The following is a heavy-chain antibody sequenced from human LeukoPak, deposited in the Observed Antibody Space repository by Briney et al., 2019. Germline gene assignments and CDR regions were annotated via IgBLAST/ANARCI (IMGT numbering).Heavy chain of an antibody. J-gene: IGHJ4*02. Sequence: SETLSLTCTVSGGSISPYYWSWIRQPPEKGLEWIGYIYYSGSGSTNHNPALKSRVTISVDTSKNQFSLTLSSVTAADTAVYYCARHAVYAGSGWSFDYWGKGTLVTVSS. CDR2: IYYSGSGST. CDR1: GGSISPYY. CDR3: ARHAVYAGSGWSFDY. V-gene: IGHV4-59*08. D-gene: IGHD6-19*01.